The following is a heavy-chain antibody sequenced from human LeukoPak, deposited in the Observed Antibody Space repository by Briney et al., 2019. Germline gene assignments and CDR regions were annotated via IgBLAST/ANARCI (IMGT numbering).Heavy chain of an antibody. J-gene: IGHJ4*02. CDR2: ISSSSSYI. CDR1: GFTFSSYS. V-gene: IGHV3-21*01. D-gene: IGHD2-2*01. CDR3: ARSKDIVVVPAAIGY. Sequence: GGSLRLSCAASGFTFSSYSMNWVRQAPGKGLEWVSSISSSSSYIYYADSVKGRFTISRDNAKNSLNLQMNSLRAEDTAVYYCARSKDIVVVPAAIGYWGQGTLVTVSS.